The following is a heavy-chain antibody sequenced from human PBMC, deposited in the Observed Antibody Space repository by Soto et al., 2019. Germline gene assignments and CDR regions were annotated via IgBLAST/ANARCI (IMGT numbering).Heavy chain of an antibody. CDR1: GGTFSRYA. Sequence: QVQLVQSGAEVKKPGSSVKVSCKASGGTFSRYAISWVRQAPGQGLEWMGGIIPIFGTANYAQKFQGRVTITADESTSTACMELSSLRSEDTAVYYCASHDITGTWVYYYGMDVWGQGTTVTVSS. J-gene: IGHJ6*02. D-gene: IGHD1-7*01. CDR3: ASHDITGTWVYYYGMDV. V-gene: IGHV1-69*12. CDR2: IIPIFGTA.